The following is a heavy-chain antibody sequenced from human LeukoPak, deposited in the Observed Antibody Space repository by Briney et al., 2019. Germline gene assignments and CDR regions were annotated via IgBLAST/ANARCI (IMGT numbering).Heavy chain of an antibody. CDR3: AGISSSGWYYFDY. Sequence: GESLKISCKGSGYSFTSHWIGWVRQMPGKGLEWMGIIYPGDSDTRYSPSFQGQVTISADKSISTAYLQWSSLKASDTAMYYCAGISSSGWYYFDYWGQGTLVTVSS. D-gene: IGHD6-19*01. CDR1: GYSFTSHW. V-gene: IGHV5-51*01. J-gene: IGHJ4*02. CDR2: IYPGDSDT.